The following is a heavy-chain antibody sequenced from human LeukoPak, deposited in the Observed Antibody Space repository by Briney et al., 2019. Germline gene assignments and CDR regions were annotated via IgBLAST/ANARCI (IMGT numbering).Heavy chain of an antibody. V-gene: IGHV1-2*02. D-gene: IGHD2-15*01. CDR2: INPNSGGT. CDR1: GYTFTCYY. CDR3: ARVEVVAAGPLYYMDV. J-gene: IGHJ6*03. Sequence: ASVTVSCKSSGYTFTCYYMHWVRQAPGQGLEWMGWINPNSGGTNYAQKFQGRVTMTRDTSISTAYMELSRLRSDDTAVYYCARVEVVAAGPLYYMDVWGKGTTVTVSS.